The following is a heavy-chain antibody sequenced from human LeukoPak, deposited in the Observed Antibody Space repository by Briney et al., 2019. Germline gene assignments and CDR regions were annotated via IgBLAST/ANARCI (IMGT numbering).Heavy chain of an antibody. J-gene: IGHJ4*02. CDR1: GLTFSSCA. V-gene: IGHV3-23*01. Sequence: PGGSLRLSCAASGLTFSSCAMSWVRQDPGKGLEWVSTISVSGSSTYYADSVKGRFTISRENSKNTLYLQMNSLRAEDTAVYYSAKGLYFDYSGQGTLVTVSS. CDR3: AKGLYFDY. CDR2: ISVSGSST.